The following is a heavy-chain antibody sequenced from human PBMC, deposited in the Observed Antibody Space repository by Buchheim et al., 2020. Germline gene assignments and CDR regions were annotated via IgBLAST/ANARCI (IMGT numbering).Heavy chain of an antibody. Sequence: VQLVESGGGLVQPGGSLRLSCAASGFTFSSYGMHWVRQAPGKGLAWVAVIWYDGSNKYYADSVKGRFTISRDNSKNTLYLQMNSLRAEDTAVYYCARDGGYDRYYYYGMDVWGQGTT. J-gene: IGHJ6*02. D-gene: IGHD5-12*01. CDR1: GFTFSSYG. CDR3: ARDGGYDRYYYYGMDV. CDR2: IWYDGSNK. V-gene: IGHV3-33*08.